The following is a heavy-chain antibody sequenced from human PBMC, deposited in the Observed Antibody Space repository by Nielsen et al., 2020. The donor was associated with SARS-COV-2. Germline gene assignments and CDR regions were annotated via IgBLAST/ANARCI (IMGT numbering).Heavy chain of an antibody. CDR2: IWYDGSNK. D-gene: IGHD5-18*01. CDR3: ARSGYSYGSLNYYYGMDV. CDR1: GFTFSSFG. Sequence: GGSLRLSCAASGFTFSSFGVHWVRQAPGKGLEWVAVIWYDGSNKYYADSVKGRFTISRDNSKNTLYLQMNSLRAEDTAVYYCARSGYSYGSLNYYYGMDVWGQGTTVTVSS. V-gene: IGHV3-33*08. J-gene: IGHJ6*02.